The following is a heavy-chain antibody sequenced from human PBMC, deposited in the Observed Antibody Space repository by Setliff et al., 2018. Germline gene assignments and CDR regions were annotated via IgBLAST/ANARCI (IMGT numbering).Heavy chain of an antibody. CDR2: INPSSGAT. CDR1: GYTFTGYY. V-gene: IGHV1-2*06. J-gene: IGHJ3*02. D-gene: IGHD3-16*01. Sequence: EASVKVSCKASGYTFTGYYMYWVRQAPGQGLEWMGRINPSSGATIYAQKFQGRVTMTSDTSISTAYMELGRLRSDDTAVYFCARDGGGDSDAFDIWGQGTMVT. CDR3: ARDGGGDSDAFDI.